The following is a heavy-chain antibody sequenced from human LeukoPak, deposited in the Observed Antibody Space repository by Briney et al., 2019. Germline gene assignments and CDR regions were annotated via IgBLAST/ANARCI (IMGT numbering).Heavy chain of an antibody. J-gene: IGHJ3*02. D-gene: IGHD3-22*01. CDR1: GFTFSSYS. CDR2: IYHSGST. Sequence: GSLRLSCAASGFTFSSYSMNWVRQPPGKGLEWIGEIYHSGSTNYNPSLKSRVTISGDTSKNQFSLKLSSVTAADTAVYYCARHDSSGPYNAFDIWGQGTMVTVSS. CDR3: ARHDSSGPYNAFDI. V-gene: IGHV4-34*01.